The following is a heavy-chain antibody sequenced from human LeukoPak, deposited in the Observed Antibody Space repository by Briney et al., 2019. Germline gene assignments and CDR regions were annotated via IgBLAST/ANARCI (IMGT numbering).Heavy chain of an antibody. V-gene: IGHV1-24*01. CDR3: ATGPTYYDFWSGYFGY. CDR1: GYTLTELS. D-gene: IGHD3-3*01. CDR2: FDPEDGET. J-gene: IGHJ4*02. Sequence: ASVKVSCKVSGYTLTELSMHWVRQAPGKGLEWMGGFDPEDGETIYAQKFQGRVTMTEDTSTDTAYMELSSLRSEDTAVYYCATGPTYYDFWSGYFGYWGQGTLVTVSS.